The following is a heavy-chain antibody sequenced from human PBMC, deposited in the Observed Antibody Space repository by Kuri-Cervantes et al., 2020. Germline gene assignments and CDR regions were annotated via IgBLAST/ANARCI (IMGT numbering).Heavy chain of an antibody. CDR3: TRDPRRLNFWSGYLSNY. J-gene: IGHJ4*02. Sequence: GGSLRLSCAASGFTFSSYAMSWVRQAPGKGLEWVGFIRSKAYGGTTEYAASVKGRFTISRDDSKSIAYLQMNSLKTEDTAVYYCTRDPRRLNFWSGYLSNYWSQGTLVTVSS. CDR2: IRSKAYGGTT. V-gene: IGHV3-49*04. D-gene: IGHD3-3*01. CDR1: GFTFSSYA.